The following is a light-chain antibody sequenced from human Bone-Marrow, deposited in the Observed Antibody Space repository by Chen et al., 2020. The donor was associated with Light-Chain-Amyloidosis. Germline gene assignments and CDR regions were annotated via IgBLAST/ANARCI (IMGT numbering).Light chain of an antibody. J-gene: IGLJ2*01. CDR2: RDT. CDR3: QSSDSSGTYEVI. V-gene: IGLV3-25*03. Sequence: YELTQPPSLSVSPGQTARITCSGDDLPTKYAYWYQQKPGQAPVLVIHRDTERPSGIAERFSGSSSGTTATLTISGVEAEDEADYHCQSSDSSGTYEVIFGGGTKLTVL. CDR1: DLPTKY.